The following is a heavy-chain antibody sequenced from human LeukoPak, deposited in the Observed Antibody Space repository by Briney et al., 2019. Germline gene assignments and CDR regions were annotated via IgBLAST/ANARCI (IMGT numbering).Heavy chain of an antibody. Sequence: GGSLRLSCAASGFPFSSYAMSWVRQAPGRGLEWVSIISGSGGGTYYADSVKGRFTISGDNSKNTLYLQMNSLRAEDTAVYYCAKVRRVSSYYFDYWGQGTLVTVSS. CDR2: ISGSGGGT. CDR3: AKVRRVSSYYFDY. J-gene: IGHJ4*02. D-gene: IGHD3-10*01. CDR1: GFPFSSYA. V-gene: IGHV3-23*01.